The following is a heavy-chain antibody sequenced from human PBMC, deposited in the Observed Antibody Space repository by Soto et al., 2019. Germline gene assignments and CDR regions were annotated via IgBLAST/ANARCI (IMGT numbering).Heavy chain of an antibody. J-gene: IGHJ4*02. V-gene: IGHV1-2*04. D-gene: IGHD6-6*01. CDR1: GYTFTGYY. CDR3: ARAGGIAARWGYYFDY. CDR2: INPNSGGT. Sequence: ASVKVSCKASGYTFTGYYMHWVRQAPGQGLEWMGWINPNSGGTNYAQKFQGWVTMTRDTSISTAYMELSRLRSDDTAVYYCARAGGIAARWGYYFDYWGQGTLVTVSS.